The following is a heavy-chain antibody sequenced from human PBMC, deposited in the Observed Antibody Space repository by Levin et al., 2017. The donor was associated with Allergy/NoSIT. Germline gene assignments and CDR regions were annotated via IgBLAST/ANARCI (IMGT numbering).Heavy chain of an antibody. J-gene: IGHJ4*02. CDR2: ISSTSTYI. CDR1: GFTFRSYS. V-gene: IGHV3-21*01. D-gene: IGHD1-14*01. Sequence: ASVKVSCAASGFTFRSYSMNWVRQAPGKGLEWVSTISSTSTYIYYAESMKGRFTISRDNAKNSVYLQLSSLRAEDTAVYYCSRDLSFGNPQGFDCWGQGTLVTVSS. CDR3: SRDLSFGNPQGFDC.